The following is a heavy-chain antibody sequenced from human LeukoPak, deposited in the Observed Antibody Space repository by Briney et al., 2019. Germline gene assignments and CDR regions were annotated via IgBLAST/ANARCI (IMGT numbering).Heavy chain of an antibody. CDR3: TTLTMIRRDHADY. CDR2: IKSKTDGGTT. V-gene: IGHV3-15*01. Sequence: GGSLRLSCAASGFTFSNAWMNWVRQAPGKGLEWVGRIKSKTDGGTTDYAAPVKGRLTISRDDSKNTLYLQMNSLKTEDTALYYCTTLTMIRRDHADYWGQGTLVTVSS. D-gene: IGHD3-10*01. CDR1: GFTFSNAW. J-gene: IGHJ4*02.